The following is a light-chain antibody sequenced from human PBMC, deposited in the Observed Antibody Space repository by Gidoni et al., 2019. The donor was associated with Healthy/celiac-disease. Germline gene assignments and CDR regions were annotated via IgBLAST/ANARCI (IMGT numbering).Light chain of an antibody. Sequence: DIVMTQSPDFLAVSLGERATINCKSSQSVLYSSNNKNYLAWYQQKPGQPPELLIYWASTRESGVPDRFSGSGSGTDFTLTISSLQAEDVAVYYCQQYYSTPLTFGGGTKVEIK. J-gene: IGKJ4*01. CDR2: WAS. V-gene: IGKV4-1*01. CDR3: QQYYSTPLT. CDR1: QSVLYSSNNKNY.